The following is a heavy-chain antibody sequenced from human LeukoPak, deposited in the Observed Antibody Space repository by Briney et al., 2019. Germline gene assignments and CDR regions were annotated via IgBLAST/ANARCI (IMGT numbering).Heavy chain of an antibody. CDR2: IYYSGST. V-gene: IGHV4-59*01. CDR3: ARSLLTNNWFDP. Sequence: SETLSLTCTVSGGSISSYYWSWIRQPPGKGLEWIGYIYYSGSTNYNPSLKSRVTIPVDTSKNQFSLKLSSVTAADTAVYYCARSLLTNNWFDPWGQGTLVTVSS. CDR1: GGSISSYY. J-gene: IGHJ5*02. D-gene: IGHD2-8*02.